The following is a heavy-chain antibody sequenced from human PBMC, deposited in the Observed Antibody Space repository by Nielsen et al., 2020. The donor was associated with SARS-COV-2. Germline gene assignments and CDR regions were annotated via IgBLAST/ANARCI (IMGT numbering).Heavy chain of an antibody. Sequence: SETLSLTCTVSGGSIRSYFWSWIRQPAGKGLEWIGRIFTSGSTNYNPSLKSRVTMSVDTSKNQFSLKLSSVTAADTAVYYCARHSTQSSVGITIFGVVIIPDGMDVWGQGTTVTVSS. D-gene: IGHD3-3*01. CDR1: GGSIRSYF. CDR3: ARHSTQSSVGITIFGVVIIPDGMDV. CDR2: IFTSGST. V-gene: IGHV4-4*07. J-gene: IGHJ6*02.